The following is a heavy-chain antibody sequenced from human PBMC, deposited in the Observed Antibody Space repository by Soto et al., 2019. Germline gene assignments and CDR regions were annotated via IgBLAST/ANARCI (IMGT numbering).Heavy chain of an antibody. CDR3: ARRMREAGNYYGMDV. D-gene: IGHD6-13*01. CDR1: GYTFANYW. Sequence: GESLKISCKGSGYTFANYWIGWVRQMPGKGLEWMGIIYPGDSDSRYSPSFQGQVRISADKSISTAYLQWSSLKASDTAMYYCARRMREAGNYYGMDVWGQGTTVTVSS. V-gene: IGHV5-51*01. CDR2: IYPGDSDS. J-gene: IGHJ6*02.